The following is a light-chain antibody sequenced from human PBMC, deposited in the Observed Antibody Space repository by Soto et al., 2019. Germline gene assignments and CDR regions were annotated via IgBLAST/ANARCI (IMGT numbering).Light chain of an antibody. J-gene: IGKJ1*01. Sequence: DVQMTQSPSIVSASVGDTVTITCRTTQSIAKWLAWHQQKPGKAPKLLISEASILQSGVPSRFSGSASGTEFTLTISGLQPDDFATYYCQQYFSDWTFGQGTKVDVK. CDR2: EAS. CDR1: QSIAKW. V-gene: IGKV1-5*03. CDR3: QQYFSDWT.